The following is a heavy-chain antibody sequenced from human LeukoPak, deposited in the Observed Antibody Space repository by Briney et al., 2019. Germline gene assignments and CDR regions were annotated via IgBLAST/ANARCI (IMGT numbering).Heavy chain of an antibody. CDR2: IYTSGST. V-gene: IGHV4-4*07. Sequence: SETLSLTCTVSGGSISSYSWSWIRQPAGKGLEWIGRIYTSGSTNYNHSLKRLVTLSVDTSKNQFSLKLSAVTAADTAVYYCAWSVPAAISVGVWFGPWGQGTLVTVSS. CDR1: GGSISSYS. D-gene: IGHD2-2*02. CDR3: AWSVPAAISVGVWFGP. J-gene: IGHJ5*02.